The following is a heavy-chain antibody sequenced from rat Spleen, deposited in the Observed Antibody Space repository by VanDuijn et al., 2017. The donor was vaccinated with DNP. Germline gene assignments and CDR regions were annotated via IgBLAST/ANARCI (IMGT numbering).Heavy chain of an antibody. CDR1: GFSLTNYH. Sequence: QVQLKESGPGLVQPSQTLSLTCSVSGFSLTNYHVHWVRQPPGKGLEWMGRIQSGGKTDYNSPFKSRLSITRETSKSQVFLKMTSVRTEDTAMYFCARDRGIEADWGQGTRVTVSS. CDR3: ARDRGIEAD. D-gene: IGHD1-5*01. CDR2: IQSGGKT. J-gene: IGHJ3*01. V-gene: IGHV2-27*01.